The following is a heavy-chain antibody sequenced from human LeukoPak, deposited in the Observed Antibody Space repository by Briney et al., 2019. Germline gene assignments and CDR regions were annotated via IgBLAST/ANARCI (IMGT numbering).Heavy chain of an antibody. CDR1: GFTFSGFA. CDR3: ARYWRSGNYYFDY. Sequence: GESLRLSCAASGFTFSGFAMAWVRQTPGKGLEWASTIREGGYDTYYADSLKGRFTISRDDSKNTLYLQLNSLRAEDTAVYYCARYWRSGNYYFDYWGPGTLVTVSS. V-gene: IGHV3-23*01. D-gene: IGHD3-16*01. CDR2: IREGGYDT. J-gene: IGHJ4*02.